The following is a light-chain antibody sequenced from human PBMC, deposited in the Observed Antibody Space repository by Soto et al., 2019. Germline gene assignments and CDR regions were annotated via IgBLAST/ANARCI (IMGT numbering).Light chain of an antibody. J-gene: IGKJ1*01. CDR1: QGISSA. Sequence: AIQLTQSPSSLSASVGDRVIITCRASQGISSALAWYQQKRGKAPKLLIYDASSLESGVPSRFSGSGSGTDFTLTISSLQPEDFATYYCQQFNNYSWTFGQGTKVEIK. V-gene: IGKV1D-13*01. CDR3: QQFNNYSWT. CDR2: DAS.